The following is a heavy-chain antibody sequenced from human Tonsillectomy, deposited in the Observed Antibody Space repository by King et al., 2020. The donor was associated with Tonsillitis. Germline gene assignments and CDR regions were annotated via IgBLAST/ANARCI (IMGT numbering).Heavy chain of an antibody. D-gene: IGHD2-15*01. CDR3: AGGTCSGGSCYLLRNWFDP. CDR1: GGSFSGYY. V-gene: IGHV4-34*01. CDR2: INHSGRT. Sequence: VQLQQWGAVLLKPSETLSLTCAVYGGSFSGYYWSWIRQPPGKGLEWIGEINHSGRTNYNPSLKSRFTVSVDTSKNQFSLKLSSVTAADTAVYYYAGGTCSGGSCYLLRNWFDPWGQGTLVTVSS. J-gene: IGHJ5*02.